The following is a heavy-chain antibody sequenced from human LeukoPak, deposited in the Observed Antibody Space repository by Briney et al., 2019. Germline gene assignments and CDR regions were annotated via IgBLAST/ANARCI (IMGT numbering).Heavy chain of an antibody. J-gene: IGHJ4*02. CDR1: GVSISSSNW. CDR2: IYHSGST. V-gene: IGHV4-4*02. CDR3: SRGFGLRPFDY. D-gene: IGHD4-17*01. Sequence: KPSGTLSLTCAVSGVSISSSNWWSWVRQPPGKGLEWVGEIYHSGSTNYNPSLQSRVTISVDTSKNPFSLKMSSLTAADTAVYYCSRGFGLRPFDYWGQGTLVTVSS.